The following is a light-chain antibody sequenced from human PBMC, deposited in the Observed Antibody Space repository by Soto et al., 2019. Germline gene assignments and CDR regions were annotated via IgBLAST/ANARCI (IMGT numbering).Light chain of an antibody. J-gene: IGKJ5*01. CDR3: QQYNNWPPIT. CDR1: QSFSNN. Sequence: EVMMTQSPATLSVSPGDTATLSCRASQSFSNNLAWYQQKPGQAPRLLIYYASTRATDVPARFSGSGSGTEFTLTISSLQSEDFALYYCQQYNNWPPITFGQGTRLEIK. V-gene: IGKV3-15*01. CDR2: YAS.